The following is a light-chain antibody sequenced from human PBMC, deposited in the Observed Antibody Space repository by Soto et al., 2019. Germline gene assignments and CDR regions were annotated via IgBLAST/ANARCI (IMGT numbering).Light chain of an antibody. CDR1: QSVSSK. CDR3: QQYSNWPYT. J-gene: IGKJ5*01. Sequence: EIVMTRSPATLSLSPGERVTLSCRASQSVSSKLAWYQQKPGQAPRLLIYGASIRATDIPARFSGSGSGTEFTLTISRLQSEDFAIFYCQQYSNWPYTFGQGTRLEIK. V-gene: IGKV3-15*01. CDR2: GAS.